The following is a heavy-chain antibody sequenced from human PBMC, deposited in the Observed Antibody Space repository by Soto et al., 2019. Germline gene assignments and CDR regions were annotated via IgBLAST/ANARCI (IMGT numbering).Heavy chain of an antibody. V-gene: IGHV2-5*01. D-gene: IGHD5-18*01. J-gene: IGHJ4*02. CDR3: ARTTGYTYDFDS. CDR1: GFSLSTSGVG. Sequence: SGPTLVNPTQTLTLTCTFSGFSLSTSGVGVGWIRQPPGKALEWLSLIYWNDDKRYSPSLKSRLIITKDTSKNQVVLTMTNMDPVDTATYYCARTTGYTYDFDSWGQGTLVTVSS. CDR2: IYWNDDK.